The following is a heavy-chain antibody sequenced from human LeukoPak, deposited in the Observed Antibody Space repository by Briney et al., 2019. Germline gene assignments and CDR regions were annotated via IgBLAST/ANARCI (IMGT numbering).Heavy chain of an antibody. CDR2: INSDGSEG. CDR3: AREHYYDSSGYPTTPDY. J-gene: IGHJ4*02. Sequence: GGSLRLSCAVSGFTFSGFWMSWSRQAPGKGLEWVASINSDGSEGYYADVVKGRFTISRDNAKNSLYLQINSLRAEDTAVYYCAREHYYDSSGYPTTPDYWGQGTLVTVSS. CDR1: GFTFSGFW. V-gene: IGHV3-7*01. D-gene: IGHD3-22*01.